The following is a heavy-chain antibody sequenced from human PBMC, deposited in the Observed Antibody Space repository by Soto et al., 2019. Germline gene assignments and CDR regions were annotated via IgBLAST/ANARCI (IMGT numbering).Heavy chain of an antibody. Sequence: QVQLQESGPRLVKPSGTLSLTCAVSGDSVRSSTWWSWVRQSPGKGLEWIGETHHDGSTYYNPSLRRRIAISVDNSENPFSLILLSITAADTAVYYCARGVFGWVPSMSYFDTWGQGTLVTASS. CDR2: THHDGST. D-gene: IGHD3-22*01. J-gene: IGHJ4*02. CDR3: ARGVFGWVPSMSYFDT. V-gene: IGHV4-4*02. CDR1: GDSVRSSTW.